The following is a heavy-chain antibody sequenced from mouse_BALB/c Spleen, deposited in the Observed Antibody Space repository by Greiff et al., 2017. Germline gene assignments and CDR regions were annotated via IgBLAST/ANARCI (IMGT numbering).Heavy chain of an antibody. CDR1: GFTFSSYA. D-gene: IGHD1-1*01. J-gene: IGHJ3*01. CDR2: ISSGGSYT. Sequence: EVMLVESGGGLVKPGGSLKLSCAASGFTFSSYAMSWVRQTPEKRLEWVATISSGGSYTYYPDSVKGRFTISRDNARNILYLQMSSLRSEDTAMYYCAPYYGSSYGFAYWGQGTLVTVSA. CDR3: APYYGSSYGFAY. V-gene: IGHV5-9-1*01.